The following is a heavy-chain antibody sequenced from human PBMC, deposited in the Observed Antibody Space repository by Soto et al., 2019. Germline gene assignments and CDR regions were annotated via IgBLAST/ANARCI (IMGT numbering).Heavy chain of an antibody. CDR1: GFTFSSYG. CDR3: ARGSRGIAAAGWHYYYYMDV. Sequence: GGSLRLSCAASGFTFSSYGMHWVRQAPGKGLEWVAVIWYDGSNKYYADSVKGRFTISRDNSKNTLYLQMNSLRAEDTAVYYCARGSRGIAAAGWHYYYYMDVWGKGTTVTVSS. D-gene: IGHD6-13*01. V-gene: IGHV3-33*01. CDR2: IWYDGSNK. J-gene: IGHJ6*03.